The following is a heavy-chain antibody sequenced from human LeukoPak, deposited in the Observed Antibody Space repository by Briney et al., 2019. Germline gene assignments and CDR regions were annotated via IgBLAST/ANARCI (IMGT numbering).Heavy chain of an antibody. V-gene: IGHV4-34*01. CDR3: AGSSSWYATGYFDL. Sequence: PSETLSLTCAVYGGSFSGYYWSWIRQPPGKGLEWIGEINHSGSTNYNPSLKSRVTISVDTSKNQFSLKRSSVTAADTAVYYCAGSSSWYATGYFDLWGRGTLVTVSS. CDR1: GGSFSGYY. J-gene: IGHJ2*01. D-gene: IGHD6-13*01. CDR2: INHSGST.